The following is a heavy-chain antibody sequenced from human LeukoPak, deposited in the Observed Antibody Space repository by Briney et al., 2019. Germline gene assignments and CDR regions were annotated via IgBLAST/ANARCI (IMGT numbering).Heavy chain of an antibody. CDR2: INPSGGST. CDR1: GYTFTSYY. J-gene: IGHJ6*03. V-gene: IGHV1-46*01. Sequence: GASVKVSCKASGYTFTSYYMHWVRQAPGQGLEWMGIINPSGGSTSYAQKFQGRVTMTTDTSTTTAYMELRSLRSDDTAVYYCAKDRFNYDFWTGLEYHMDVWGKGTTVTVS. D-gene: IGHD3-3*01. CDR3: AKDRFNYDFWTGLEYHMDV.